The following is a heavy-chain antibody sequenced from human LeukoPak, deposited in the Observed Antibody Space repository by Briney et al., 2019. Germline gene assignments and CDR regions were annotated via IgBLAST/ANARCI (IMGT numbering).Heavy chain of an antibody. Sequence: TGGSLRLSCAASGFTFSSYAMSWVRQAPGKGLEWVSAISGSGGSTYYADSVKGRFTISRDNSKNTLYLQMNSLRAEDTAVYYCAKTYYDFWSGYSYYFDYWGQETLVTVSS. CDR3: AKTYYDFWSGYSYYFDY. J-gene: IGHJ4*02. D-gene: IGHD3-3*01. V-gene: IGHV3-23*01. CDR1: GFTFSSYA. CDR2: ISGSGGST.